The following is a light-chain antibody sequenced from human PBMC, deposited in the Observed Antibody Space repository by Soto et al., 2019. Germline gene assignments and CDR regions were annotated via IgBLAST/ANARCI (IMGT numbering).Light chain of an antibody. V-gene: IGKV3-20*01. CDR1: QSVSSSY. CDR2: GAS. CDR3: RQNGSSPGT. Sequence: EIVLTQSPGALSLSPGERATLSCGASQSVSSSYLAWYQQKPGQAPRLLIYGASTRATGIPDRFSGSGSGKDFTLPISRLEPEDFAVYYCRQNGSSPGTFGKGTKV. J-gene: IGKJ1*01.